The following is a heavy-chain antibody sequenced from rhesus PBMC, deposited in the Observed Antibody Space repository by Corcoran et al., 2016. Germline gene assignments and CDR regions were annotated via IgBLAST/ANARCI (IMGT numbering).Heavy chain of an antibody. D-gene: IGHD3-16*01. J-gene: IGHJ5-2*02. Sequence: QLQLQESGPGLVKPSETLSATCAVSGGSISSSYWSWIRQYPGKGLVWLGYMFGSGSSTNSTPSCKSRVPLSVDTSQNQFSLMLSSGTAADTAVYYCVRDSAVYYSWILDVWGRGVLVTVSS. CDR3: VRDSAVYYSWILDV. CDR1: GGSISSSY. V-gene: IGHV4-169*02. CDR2: MFGSGSST.